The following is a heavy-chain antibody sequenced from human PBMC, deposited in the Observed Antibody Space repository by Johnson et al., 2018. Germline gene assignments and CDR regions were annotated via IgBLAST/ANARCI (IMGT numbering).Heavy chain of an antibody. CDR1: GFTFSSYA. Sequence: QLVESGGGLVQPGGSLRXSCAASGFTFSSYAMSWVRQAPGKGLAWVSAISGSGGSTYDADSVKGGVTISRDNSKNTLDPQMNSLRAEATAVNYCARKNYYYDSSGYLVSGMDVWGQGTTVTVSS. J-gene: IGHJ6*02. V-gene: IGHV3-23*04. D-gene: IGHD3-22*01. CDR2: ISGSGGST. CDR3: ARKNYYYDSSGYLVSGMDV.